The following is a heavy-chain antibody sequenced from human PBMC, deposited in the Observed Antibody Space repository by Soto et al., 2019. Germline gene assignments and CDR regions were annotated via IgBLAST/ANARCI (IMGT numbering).Heavy chain of an antibody. Sequence: PSETLSLTCAVSGYSISSGYYWGWIRQPPGKGLEWIGTIYHSGSTYYNPSLKSRVTISVDTSKNQFSLKVNSVTAADTAVYYCARALYCSGGSCPSLRGMDVWGLGTTVTVSS. CDR1: GYSISSGYY. CDR3: ARALYCSGGSCPSLRGMDV. J-gene: IGHJ6*02. V-gene: IGHV4-38-2*01. D-gene: IGHD2-15*01. CDR2: IYHSGST.